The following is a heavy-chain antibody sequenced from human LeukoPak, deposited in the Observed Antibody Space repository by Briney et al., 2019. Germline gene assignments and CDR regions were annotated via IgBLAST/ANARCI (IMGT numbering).Heavy chain of an antibody. D-gene: IGHD6-13*01. CDR2: IYHSGST. Sequence: PSETLSLTCTVSGYSISSGYHWGWIRQPPGNGLEWIGSIYHSGSTYYNPSLQSRGTVSVDTSKTQFSLKLSSVTAADTAVYYCARAGLGIATKCDPWGQGTLFTVSS. CDR3: ARAGLGIATKCDP. V-gene: IGHV4-38-2*02. CDR1: GYSISSGYH. J-gene: IGHJ5*02.